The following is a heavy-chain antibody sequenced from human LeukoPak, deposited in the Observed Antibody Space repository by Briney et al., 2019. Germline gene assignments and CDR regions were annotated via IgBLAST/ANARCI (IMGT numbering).Heavy chain of an antibody. J-gene: IGHJ4*02. Sequence: GGSLRLSCAASGFTVSSNYMNWVRQAPGKGLEWVSVIYSGGTTYYADSVKGRFSISRDNSKNTLWLQMNSLRAEDTAVYYCARAGGYYFDYWGQGTLVTVSS. CDR1: GFTVSSNY. V-gene: IGHV3-53*01. CDR2: IYSGGTT. CDR3: ARAGGYYFDY. D-gene: IGHD3-16*01.